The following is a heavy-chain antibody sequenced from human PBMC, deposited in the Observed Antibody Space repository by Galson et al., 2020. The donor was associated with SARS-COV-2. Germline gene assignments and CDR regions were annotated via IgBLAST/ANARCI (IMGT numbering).Heavy chain of an antibody. J-gene: IGHJ4*02. Sequence: ASVKVSCKVSGYSLRKLSMHWVRQAPGKGLEWMGGFNPEDGKTIYAQKFQGRVTMTEDAFTDTAYMELRSLRSEDTATYYCATEPMITFGGVSVLDDWGQGTLVTVSS. CDR2: FNPEDGKT. CDR3: ATEPMITFGGVSVLDD. CDR1: GYSLRKLS. V-gene: IGHV1-24*01. D-gene: IGHD3-16*01.